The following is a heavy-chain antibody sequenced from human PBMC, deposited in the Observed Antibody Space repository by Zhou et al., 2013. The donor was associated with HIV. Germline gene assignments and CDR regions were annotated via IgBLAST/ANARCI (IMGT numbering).Heavy chain of an antibody. CDR1: GYTFTACY. V-gene: IGHV1-2*02. CDR2: INPNSGGT. CDR3: ARDSGSPHDRQGWYFDL. J-gene: IGHJ2*01. D-gene: IGHD3-10*01. Sequence: QVQLVQSGAEMKKPGASVKVSCKASGYTFTACYIHWVRQAPGQGLEWMGWINPNSGGTNYAQKFQGRVTMTRDTSISTTYMELSRLRSDDTAVYYCARDSGSPHDRQGWYFDLWGRGTLVTVSS.